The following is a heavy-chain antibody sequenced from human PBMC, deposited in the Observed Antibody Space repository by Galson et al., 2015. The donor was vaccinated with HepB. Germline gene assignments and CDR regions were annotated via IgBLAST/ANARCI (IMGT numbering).Heavy chain of an antibody. V-gene: IGHV3-33*01. CDR1: GFTFSIHG. CDR3: ARGNYGGNYYSYYMDV. J-gene: IGHJ6*03. D-gene: IGHD4-23*01. CDR2: IWFDGTNI. Sequence: SLRLSCAASGFTFSIHGMHWVRQTPGKGLEWVAVIWFDGTNIYYADSVKGRFTISRDNSKNTLFLQMNSLRAEDTAVYYCARGNYGGNYYSYYMDVWGKGTTVTVSS.